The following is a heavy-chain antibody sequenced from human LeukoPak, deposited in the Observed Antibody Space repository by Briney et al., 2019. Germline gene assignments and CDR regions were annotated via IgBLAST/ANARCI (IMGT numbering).Heavy chain of an antibody. CDR3: GRGGYSYGLTRYYYYYGMDV. V-gene: IGHV4-34*01. CDR1: GGSFSGYY. D-gene: IGHD5-18*01. Sequence: PSETLSLTCAVYGGSFSGYYWSWIRQPPGKGLEWIGEINHSGSTNYNPSLKSRVTISVDTSKNQFSLKLSSVTAADTAVYYCGRGGYSYGLTRYYYYYGMDVWGQGTTVTVSS. CDR2: INHSGST. J-gene: IGHJ6*02.